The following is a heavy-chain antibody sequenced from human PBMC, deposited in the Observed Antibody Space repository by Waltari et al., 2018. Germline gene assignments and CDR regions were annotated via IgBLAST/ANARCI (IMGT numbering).Heavy chain of an antibody. Sequence: QVHLQESGPGLVKPSETLSLTCTVSGGSFHNDYWGRIRPPPGKGLEWIGHMFHTGKAYYTPSLKSRVTMSVDTSKKQLSLNLNSVTAGDTAVYYCARVGTQLYGVLTRRWFDPWGQGTLVAVSS. D-gene: IGHD3-3*01. V-gene: IGHV4-59*01. CDR1: GGSFHNDY. J-gene: IGHJ5*02. CDR3: ARVGTQLYGVLTRRWFDP. CDR2: MFHTGKA.